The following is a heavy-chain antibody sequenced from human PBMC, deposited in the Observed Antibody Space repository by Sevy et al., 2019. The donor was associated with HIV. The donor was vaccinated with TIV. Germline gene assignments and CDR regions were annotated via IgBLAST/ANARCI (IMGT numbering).Heavy chain of an antibody. V-gene: IGHV3-30*18. D-gene: IGHD3-22*01. J-gene: IGHJ6*02. CDR2: ISFDGDTK. CDR1: GFSFRNFG. CDR3: AKRVGHDTSGYVSYYYYGMDV. Sequence: GGSLRLSCAASGFSFRNFGMHWVRQAPGKGLEWLALISFDGDTKYYGDSVKGRFTISRDNSKNTLYLQMNSLRVEDTAVYYCAKRVGHDTSGYVSYYYYGMDVWGQGTTVTVSS.